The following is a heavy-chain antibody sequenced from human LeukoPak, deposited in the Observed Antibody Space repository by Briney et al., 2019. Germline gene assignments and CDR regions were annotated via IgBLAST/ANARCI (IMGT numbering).Heavy chain of an antibody. CDR3: ARETSSGWCFDY. V-gene: IGHV4-34*01. CDR1: GGSFSGYY. D-gene: IGHD6-19*01. J-gene: IGHJ4*02. Sequence: SETLSLTCAVYGGSFSGYYWSWIRQPPGKGLEWIGEINHSGSTNYNPSLKSRVTISVDTSKNQFSLKLSSVTAADTAVYYCARETSSGWCFDYWGQGTLVTVSS. CDR2: INHSGST.